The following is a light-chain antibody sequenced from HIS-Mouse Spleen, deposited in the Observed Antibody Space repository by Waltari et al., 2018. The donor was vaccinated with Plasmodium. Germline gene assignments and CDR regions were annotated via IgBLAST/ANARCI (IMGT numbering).Light chain of an antibody. CDR2: GNS. CDR3: QSYDSSLSGWV. CDR1: SSNIGAGYD. V-gene: IGLV1-40*01. J-gene: IGLJ3*02. Sequence: QSVLTQPPSVSGAPGQRVTISCTGSSSNIGAGYDLHWYQQLPGTAPKLLIYGNSNLPSGVPDRFSGAKSGTSASLAITGLQAEDEADYYCQSYDSSLSGWVFGGGTKLTVL.